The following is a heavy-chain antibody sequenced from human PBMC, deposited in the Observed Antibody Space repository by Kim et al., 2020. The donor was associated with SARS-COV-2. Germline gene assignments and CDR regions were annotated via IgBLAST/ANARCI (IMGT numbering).Heavy chain of an antibody. Sequence: SETLSLTCTVSGGSVTSYYWSWVRQPPGKGLEWIGYIYHSGITKSNPSLKGRVTLSTAMSNNQFSLKLNFVTAADTAVYYCARHGARGASFDPWGQG. CDR2: IYHSGIT. V-gene: IGHV4-59*08. D-gene: IGHD3-10*01. CDR3: ARHGARGASFDP. CDR1: GGSVTSYY. J-gene: IGHJ5*02.